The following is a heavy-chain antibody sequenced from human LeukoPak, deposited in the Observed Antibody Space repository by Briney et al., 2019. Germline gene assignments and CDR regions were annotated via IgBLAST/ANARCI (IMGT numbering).Heavy chain of an antibody. CDR2: IYHSGST. Sequence: SETLSLTCTVSGYSISSGYYWGWIRQPPGKGLEWIGSIYHSGSTYFNPSLKSRGTISVDTSKNQFSLKLSSVTAADTAVYYCARERGEETYYYDSSGYYYFDYWGQGTLVTVSS. CDR3: ARERGEETYYYDSSGYYYFDY. D-gene: IGHD3-22*01. J-gene: IGHJ4*02. CDR1: GYSISSGYY. V-gene: IGHV4-38-2*02.